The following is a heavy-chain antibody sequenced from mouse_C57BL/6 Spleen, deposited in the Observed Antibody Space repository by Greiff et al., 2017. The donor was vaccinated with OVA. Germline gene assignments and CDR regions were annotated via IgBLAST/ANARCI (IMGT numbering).Heavy chain of an antibody. Sequence: EVQLQQSGAELVRPGASVKLSCTASGFNIKDDYMHWVKQRPEQGLEWIGWIDPENGDTEYASKFQGKATITADTSSNTAYLQLSSLTSEDTAVYYCTTSYDYDGFAYWGQGTLVTVSA. CDR2: IDPENGDT. V-gene: IGHV14-4*01. CDR1: GFNIKDDY. D-gene: IGHD2-4*01. CDR3: TTSYDYDGFAY. J-gene: IGHJ3*01.